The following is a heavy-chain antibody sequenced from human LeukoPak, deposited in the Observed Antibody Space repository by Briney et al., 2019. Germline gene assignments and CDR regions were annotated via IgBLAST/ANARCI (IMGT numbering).Heavy chain of an antibody. CDR3: AKDLTTVTSQGDY. J-gene: IGHJ4*02. CDR1: GFTFSYYG. CDR2: VRFDGNEK. V-gene: IGHV3-30*02. Sequence: PGGSLRLSCAASGFTFSYYGMHWVRQAPGKGLEWVGFVRFDGNEKYYADSVKGRFTISRDNSKNTLYLQMNSLRPEDTAIYYCAKDLTTVTSQGDYWGQGTLVTVSS. D-gene: IGHD4-17*01.